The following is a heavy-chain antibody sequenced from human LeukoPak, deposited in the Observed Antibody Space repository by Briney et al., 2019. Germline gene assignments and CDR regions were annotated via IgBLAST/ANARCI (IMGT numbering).Heavy chain of an antibody. CDR1: GGSFSGYY. J-gene: IGHJ3*02. Sequence: SETLSLTCAVYGGSFSGYYWSWIRQPPGKGLEWIGEINHSGSTNYNPSLKSRVTISVDTSKNQFSLKLSSVTAADTAVYYCARSMKTGTTYAFDIWGQGTMVTVSP. CDR2: INHSGST. D-gene: IGHD1-1*01. V-gene: IGHV4-34*01. CDR3: ARSMKTGTTYAFDI.